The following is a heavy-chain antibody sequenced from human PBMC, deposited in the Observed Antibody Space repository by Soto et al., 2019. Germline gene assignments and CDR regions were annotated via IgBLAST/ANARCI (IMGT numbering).Heavy chain of an antibody. CDR2: ISSSSYI. V-gene: IGHV3-21*01. J-gene: IGHJ4*02. Sequence: GGSLRLSCAASGFTFSSYSMNWVRQAPGKGLECVSSISSSSYIYYADSVKGRFTISRDNAKNSLYLQMNSLRAEDTAVYYCARDTIFGRFLDYWGQGTLVTVSS. D-gene: IGHD3-3*01. CDR1: GFTFSSYS. CDR3: ARDTIFGRFLDY.